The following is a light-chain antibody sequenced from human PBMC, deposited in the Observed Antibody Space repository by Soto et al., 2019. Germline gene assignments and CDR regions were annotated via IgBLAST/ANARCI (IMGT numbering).Light chain of an antibody. CDR2: GAS. CDR3: QQSGSSPTWT. Sequence: EIVLTQSPGTLSLSPGERATLSCRARQTVSSSYLAWYQQKPGQAPRLLIYGASSRATGIPDRFSGSGSGTDFTLTISRLEPEDFAVYYCQQSGSSPTWTFGQGTTVEIK. CDR1: QTVSSSY. J-gene: IGKJ1*01. V-gene: IGKV3-20*01.